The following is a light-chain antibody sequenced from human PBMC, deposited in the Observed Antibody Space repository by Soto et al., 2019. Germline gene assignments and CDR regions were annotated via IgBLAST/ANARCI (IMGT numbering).Light chain of an antibody. J-gene: IGKJ3*01. Sequence: EIVMTQSPATLSVSPGERATLSCRASQSVSSNLAWYQQKPGQAPRLLIYDASTRATGIPARFSGSGSGTEFTLTSSRLQSEDVAVYYCQQDNNWPVTFGPATKVDIK. CDR1: QSVSSN. V-gene: IGKV3-15*01. CDR3: QQDNNWPVT. CDR2: DAS.